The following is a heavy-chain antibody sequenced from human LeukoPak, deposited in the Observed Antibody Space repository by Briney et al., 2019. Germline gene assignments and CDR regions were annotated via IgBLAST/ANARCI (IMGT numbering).Heavy chain of an antibody. J-gene: IGHJ3*02. CDR3: ASVGQSGSPDAFDI. Sequence: ASVKVSCKASGYTFTSYDINWVRQATGQGLEWMGWMNPNSGNTGYAQKFQGRVTMTRNTSISTAYMGLSSLRSEDTAVYYCASVGQSGSPDAFDIWGQGTMVTVSS. D-gene: IGHD1-26*01. CDR2: MNPNSGNT. V-gene: IGHV1-8*01. CDR1: GYTFTSYD.